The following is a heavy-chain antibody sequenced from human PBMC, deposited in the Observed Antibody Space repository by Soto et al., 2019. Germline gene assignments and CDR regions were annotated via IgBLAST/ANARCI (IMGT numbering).Heavy chain of an antibody. V-gene: IGHV5-10-1*01. CDR1: GYSFAGYW. D-gene: IGHD3-22*01. CDR2: IDPSDSQT. J-gene: IGHJ4*02. Sequence: GESLKISCKGSGYSFAGYWITWVRQKPGKGLEWMGRIDPSDSQTYYSPSFRGHVTISATKSITTVFLQWSSLGASDTAMYYCARQIYDSDTGPNFQYYFDSWGQGTPVTVSS. CDR3: ARQIYDSDTGPNFQYYFDS.